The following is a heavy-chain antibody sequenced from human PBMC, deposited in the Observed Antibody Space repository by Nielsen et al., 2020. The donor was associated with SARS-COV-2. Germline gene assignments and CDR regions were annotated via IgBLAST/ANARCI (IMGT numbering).Heavy chain of an antibody. D-gene: IGHD2-8*01. V-gene: IGHV3-33*05. Sequence: GGSLRLSCVASGFTFSTYAMHWVRQAPGKGLEWVTIISYDGSNKNYADSVKGRFTISRDNSKNTLYLQMNSLRAEDTAVYYCARGPYLLMGSNGFDIWGQGTLVTVSS. J-gene: IGHJ3*02. CDR1: GFTFSTYA. CDR3: ARGPYLLMGSNGFDI. CDR2: ISYDGSNK.